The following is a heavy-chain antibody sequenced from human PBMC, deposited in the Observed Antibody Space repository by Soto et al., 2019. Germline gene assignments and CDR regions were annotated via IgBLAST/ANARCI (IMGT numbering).Heavy chain of an antibody. J-gene: IGHJ5*02. CDR2: MWYDGSEE. CDR3: ARDFLSGYPGYWFDP. CDR1: GFIFSSYG. D-gene: IGHD3-22*01. V-gene: IGHV3-33*01. Sequence: GGSLRLSCAASGFIFSSYGMHWVRQAPGKGLEWVAVMWYDGSEEYYADSVKGRFTISRDNSKNTLFLQMNSLRAEDTAVYYCARDFLSGYPGYWFDPWGQGTLVTVSS.